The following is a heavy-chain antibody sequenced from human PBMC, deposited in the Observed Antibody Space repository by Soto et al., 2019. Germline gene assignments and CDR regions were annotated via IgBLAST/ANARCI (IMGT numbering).Heavy chain of an antibody. J-gene: IGHJ4*02. V-gene: IGHV3-30*19. D-gene: IGHD3-3*01. CDR2: IRFDGTNP. CDR3: TRDDLSGRNYTRSHF. Sequence: QVQLVESGGGVVQPGTSLRLSCAASGFSFRDFGMQWVRQAPGKGLEWVAIIRFDGTNPYYADSVKGRFTVSRDNSKNTLFLQMNSLRVDDTAMYYCTRDDLSGRNYTRSHFWGQGTLVFVSS. CDR1: GFSFRDFG.